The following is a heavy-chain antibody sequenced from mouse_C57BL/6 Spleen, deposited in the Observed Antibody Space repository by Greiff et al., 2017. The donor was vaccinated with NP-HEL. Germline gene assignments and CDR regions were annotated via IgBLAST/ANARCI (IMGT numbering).Heavy chain of an antibody. V-gene: IGHV3-6*01. CDR3: ARGGLRQDWYFDV. CDR2: ISYDGSN. Sequence: EVQLVESGPGLVKPSQSLSLTCSVTGYSITSGYYWNWIRQFPGNKLEWMGYISYDGSNNYNPSLKNRISITRDTSKNQFFLKLNSVTTEDTATYYCARGGLRQDWYFDVWGTGTTVTVSS. CDR1: GYSITSGYY. J-gene: IGHJ1*03. D-gene: IGHD2-4*01.